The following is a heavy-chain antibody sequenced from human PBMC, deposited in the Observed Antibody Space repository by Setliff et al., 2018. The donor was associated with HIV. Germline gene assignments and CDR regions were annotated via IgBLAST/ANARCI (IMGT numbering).Heavy chain of an antibody. Sequence: KTSETLSLTCAVYGVSFSGYYWSWIRQPPGKGLEWIGEINHRGITNYSPSLKSRVTISVDTSKNQFSLKLASVTAADTAMYYCARGRWDMAAAGTTEYFQYWGQGTLVTVSS. CDR3: ARGRWDMAAAGTTEYFQY. CDR2: INHRGIT. CDR1: GVSFSGYY. D-gene: IGHD6-13*01. J-gene: IGHJ1*01. V-gene: IGHV4-34*01.